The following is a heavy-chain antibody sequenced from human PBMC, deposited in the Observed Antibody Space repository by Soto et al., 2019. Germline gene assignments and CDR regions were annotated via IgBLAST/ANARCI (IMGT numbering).Heavy chain of an antibody. J-gene: IGHJ6*02. CDR3: ARDTRVVAATSYYYGMDV. CDR2: ISSSSSYI. CDR1: GFTFSSYS. Sequence: EVQLVESGGCLVKPGGSLRLSCAASGFTFSSYSMNWVRQAPGKGLEWVSSISSSSSYIYYADSVKGRFTISRDNAKNSLYLQMNSLRAEDTAVYYCARDTRVVAATSYYYGMDVWGQGTTVTVSS. D-gene: IGHD2-15*01. V-gene: IGHV3-21*01.